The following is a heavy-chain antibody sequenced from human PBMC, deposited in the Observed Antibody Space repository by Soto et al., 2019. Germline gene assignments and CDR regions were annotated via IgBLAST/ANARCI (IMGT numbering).Heavy chain of an antibody. Sequence: ESGGGVVQPGRSLRLSCAASGFTFSSYAMHWVRQAPGKGLEWVAVISYDGSNKYYADSVKGRFTISRDNSKNTLYLQMNSLRAEDTAVYYCARSKYYYDSSGYYYTRPFDYWGQGTLVTVSS. D-gene: IGHD3-22*01. V-gene: IGHV3-30-3*01. J-gene: IGHJ4*02. CDR1: GFTFSSYA. CDR3: ARSKYYYDSSGYYYTRPFDY. CDR2: ISYDGSNK.